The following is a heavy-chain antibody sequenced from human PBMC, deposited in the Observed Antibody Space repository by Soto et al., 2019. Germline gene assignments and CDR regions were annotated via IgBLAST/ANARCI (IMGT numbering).Heavy chain of an antibody. CDR1: GFAFYYYN. Sequence: PGGSLRLSCAASGFAFYYYNMSWVRQAPGKGLEWVSVIYGGGSTYYADSVKGRFTISRDNSKNTLYLQMNSLRAEDTAVYYCAREAGPLDYWGQGTLVTVSS. J-gene: IGHJ4*02. CDR2: IYGGGST. V-gene: IGHV3-53*01. CDR3: AREAGPLDY.